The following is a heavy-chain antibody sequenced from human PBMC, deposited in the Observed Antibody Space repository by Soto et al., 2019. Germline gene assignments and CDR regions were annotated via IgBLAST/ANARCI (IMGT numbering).Heavy chain of an antibody. J-gene: IGHJ6*02. Sequence: PSETLSLTCSVSGDSISSSRYYWGWVRQPPGKGLEWIGSIYHRGSTYYSPSLKSRVTISVDTSKNQFSLKLSSVTAADTAVYYCARAVYCTTANCWDDFHYYNIDVWGQGTAVTVS. CDR2: IYHRGST. CDR3: ARAVYCTTANCWDDFHYYNIDV. CDR1: GDSISSSRYY. D-gene: IGHD2-2*01. V-gene: IGHV4-39*01.